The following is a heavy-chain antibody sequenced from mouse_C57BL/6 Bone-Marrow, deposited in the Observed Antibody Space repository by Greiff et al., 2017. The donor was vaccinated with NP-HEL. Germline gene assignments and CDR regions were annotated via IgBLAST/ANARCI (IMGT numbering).Heavy chain of an antibody. Sequence: VQLQQPGAELVRPGSSVKLSCKASGYTFTSYWMHWVKQRPIQGLEWIGNIDPSDSETHYNQKFKDKATLTVDKSSSTAYMQLSSLTSEDSAVYYCARWDYGSSCSYWGQGTTLTVSS. CDR1: GYTFTSYW. D-gene: IGHD1-1*01. V-gene: IGHV1-52*01. J-gene: IGHJ2*01. CDR2: IDPSDSET. CDR3: ARWDYGSSCSY.